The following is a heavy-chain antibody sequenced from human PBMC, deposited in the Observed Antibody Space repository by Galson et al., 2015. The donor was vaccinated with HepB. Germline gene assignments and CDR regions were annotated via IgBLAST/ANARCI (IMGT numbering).Heavy chain of an antibody. J-gene: IGHJ5*02. V-gene: IGHV3-74*01. CDR3: ARVARYCGGASCYGWFDP. CDR2: INTAGTFL. Sequence: SLRLSCAASGFIFSNYWMHWVRHTPGKGPVWISRINTAGTFLSYADPVKGRFTISRHNAKHTLYLQMNSLRAEDTAVYYCARVARYCGGASCYGWFDPWGQGTQVTVSS. D-gene: IGHD2-2*01. CDR1: GFIFSNYW.